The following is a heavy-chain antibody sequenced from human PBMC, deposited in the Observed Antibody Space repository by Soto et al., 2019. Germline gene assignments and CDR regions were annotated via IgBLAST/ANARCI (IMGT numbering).Heavy chain of an antibody. V-gene: IGHV3-30*18. CDR3: AKAYGDYEGYYYYYGMDV. CDR1: GFTFSSYG. CDR2: ISYDGSNK. Sequence: GGSLRLSCAASGFTFSSYGMHWVRQAPGKGLEWVAVISYDGSNKYYADSVKGRFTISRDNSKNTLYLQMNSLRAEDTAVYYCAKAYGDYEGYYYYYGMDVWGQGTTVTVSS. J-gene: IGHJ6*02. D-gene: IGHD4-17*01.